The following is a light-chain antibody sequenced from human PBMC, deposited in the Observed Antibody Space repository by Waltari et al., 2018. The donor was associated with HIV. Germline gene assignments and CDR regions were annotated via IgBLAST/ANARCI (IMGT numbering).Light chain of an antibody. V-gene: IGKV1-39*01. CDR1: QTISSY. Sequence: DIQMTQSPSSLSASVGDRVTITCRASQTISSYLNWYQQKPGKAPKPLIYAASSLQSGVPSRFSGSGSWTDFTLTISSLQPEDFATYYCQQSYSTPRTFGQGTKVGIK. J-gene: IGKJ1*01. CDR2: AAS. CDR3: QQSYSTPRT.